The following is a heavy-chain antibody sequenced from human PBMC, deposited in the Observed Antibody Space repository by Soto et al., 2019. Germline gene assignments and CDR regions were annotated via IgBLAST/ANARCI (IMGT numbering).Heavy chain of an antibody. CDR1: GDSISGGASF. Sequence: SLTCTVSGDSISGGASFWSWIRQPPGKGLEWIANVYYSGSSYYNPSLKSRLTISVDTTKNQFSLQLESMTAADTAVYYCAKLSCTRSTRYLPGWFNPWGQETLVTVSS. V-gene: IGHV4-31*03. CDR3: AKLSCTRSTRYLPGWFNP. J-gene: IGHJ5*02. CDR2: VYYSGSS. D-gene: IGHD2-2*01.